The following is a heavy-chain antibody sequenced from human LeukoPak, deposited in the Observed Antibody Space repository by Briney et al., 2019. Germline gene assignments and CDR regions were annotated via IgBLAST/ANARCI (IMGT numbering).Heavy chain of an antibody. V-gene: IGHV1-46*01. CDR3: ARANYGSGTQHHQYYYYYYYMDV. Sequence: GASVKVSCKASGYTFTSYYMHWVRQAPGQGLEWMGIINPSGGSTSYAQKFQGRVTMTRDMSTSTVYMELSSLRSEDTAVYYCARANYGSGTQHHQYYYYYYYMDVWGKGTTVTVSS. CDR2: INPSGGST. CDR1: GYTFTSYY. D-gene: IGHD3-10*01. J-gene: IGHJ6*03.